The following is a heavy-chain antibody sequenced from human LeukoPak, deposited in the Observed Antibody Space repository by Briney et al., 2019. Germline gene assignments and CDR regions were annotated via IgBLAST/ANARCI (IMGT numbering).Heavy chain of an antibody. D-gene: IGHD3-3*01. CDR1: GYTFTSYY. Sequence: ASVKVSCKTSGYTFTSYYINWVRQATGQGLEWMGWMNPHSGDADYAQNFQGRVTMTRSTSITAAYMELSSLRSEDTAVYYCARAVALPVLRFSRYYMDVWGKGTTVTVSS. CDR2: MNPHSGDA. J-gene: IGHJ6*03. CDR3: ARAVALPVLRFSRYYMDV. V-gene: IGHV1-8*01.